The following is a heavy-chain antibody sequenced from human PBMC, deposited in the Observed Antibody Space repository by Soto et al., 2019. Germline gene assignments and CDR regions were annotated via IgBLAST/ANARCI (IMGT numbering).Heavy chain of an antibody. Sequence: EVQLVESGGGLVQPGGALRLSCATSAFILSDCAMNWGGQAPGKGLEWVSYISSSSSVIDYADSVKGRCNVSRNNDSNSLYLQMHSLRAEDTAVYYCARDLSWVSNWSYYMDVWGKGTPVTVSS. CDR2: ISSSSSVI. J-gene: IGHJ6*03. V-gene: IGHV3-48*01. D-gene: IGHD7-27*01. CDR1: AFILSDCA. CDR3: ARDLSWVSNWSYYMDV.